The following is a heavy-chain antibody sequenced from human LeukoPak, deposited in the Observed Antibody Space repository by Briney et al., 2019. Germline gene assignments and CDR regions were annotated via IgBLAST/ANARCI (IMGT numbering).Heavy chain of an antibody. CDR2: IWYDGSNK. CDR3: ALTICSGGSCTIDY. CDR1: GFTFSSYG. Sequence: GRSLRLSCAASGFTFSSYGMHWVRQAPGKGLEWVAVIWYDGSNKYYADSVKGRFTISRDNSKNTLYLQMNSLRAEGTAVYYCALTICSGGSCTIDYWGQGTLVTVSS. V-gene: IGHV3-33*01. D-gene: IGHD2-15*01. J-gene: IGHJ4*02.